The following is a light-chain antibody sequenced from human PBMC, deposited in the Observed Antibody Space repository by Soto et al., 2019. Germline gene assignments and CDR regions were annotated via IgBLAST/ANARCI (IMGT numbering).Light chain of an antibody. J-gene: IGKJ4*01. Sequence: DIQMTQSPSSLSASVGDRVSITCRASQSISSWLAWYQQKPGKAPKLLMFETFSLESGVPSRFSGSRSGTEFTLTISSLQPDDYATCFSQQYNSYSPLTFGGGTKVEIK. V-gene: IGKV1-5*01. CDR3: QQYNSYSPLT. CDR1: QSISSW. CDR2: ETF.